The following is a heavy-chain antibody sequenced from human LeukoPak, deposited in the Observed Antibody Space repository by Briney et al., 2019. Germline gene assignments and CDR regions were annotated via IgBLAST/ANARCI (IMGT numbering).Heavy chain of an antibody. J-gene: IGHJ4*02. CDR3: ARDHAAGTSGDY. V-gene: IGHV1-18*04. CDR2: ISAYNGNT. Sequence: ASVRVSCKASGYTFTSYGISWVRQAPGQGLEWMGWISAYNGNTNYAQKLQGRVTMTTDTSTSTAYMELRSLRSDDTAVYYCARDHAAGTSGDYWGQGTLVTVSS. CDR1: GYTFTSYG. D-gene: IGHD6-13*01.